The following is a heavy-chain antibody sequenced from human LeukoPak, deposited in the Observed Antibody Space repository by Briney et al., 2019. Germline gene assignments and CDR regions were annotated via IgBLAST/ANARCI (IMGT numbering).Heavy chain of an antibody. D-gene: IGHD1-26*01. CDR3: ARDYYSGSYYGDY. Sequence: GASVKVSCKASGYTFTNYGITWVRQAPGQGLEWMGWISAYNANTNHAQNLQGRVTMTTDTSTSTAYMELRSLRSDDTAVYFCARDYYSGSYYGDYWGQGTLVTVSS. V-gene: IGHV1-18*01. J-gene: IGHJ4*02. CDR2: ISAYNANT. CDR1: GYTFTNYG.